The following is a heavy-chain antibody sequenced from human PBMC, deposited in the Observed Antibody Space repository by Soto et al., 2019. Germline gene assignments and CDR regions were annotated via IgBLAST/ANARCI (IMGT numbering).Heavy chain of an antibody. CDR1: GYTFTSYG. CDR3: ARDITMIVVVMPSPWFDP. CDR2: ISAYNGNT. J-gene: IGHJ5*02. V-gene: IGHV1-18*04. Sequence: QVQLVQSGAEVKKPGASVKVSCKASGYTFTSYGISWVRQAPGQGLEWMGWISAYNGNTNYAQKLKGRVTMTTDTSTSTAYMELRSLRSDDTAVYYCARDITMIVVVMPSPWFDPWGQGTLVTVSS. D-gene: IGHD3-22*01.